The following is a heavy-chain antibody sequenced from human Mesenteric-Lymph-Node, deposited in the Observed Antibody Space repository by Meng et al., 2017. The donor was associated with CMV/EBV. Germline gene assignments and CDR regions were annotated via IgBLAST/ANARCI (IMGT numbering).Heavy chain of an antibody. V-gene: IGHV3-23*01. CDR3: AKDGRDWFVYFDL. CDR2: RRGSGGRK. D-gene: IGHD3-9*01. Sequence: AAWGLRLSGEAMGGEGKDQGKGGEGEKGRRGSGGRKEEEEGGKGRGTIWRDNSKNTLYLQMNSLRAEDTAVYYCAKDGRDWFVYFDLWGRGTLVTVSS. CDR1: GLRLSGEA. J-gene: IGHJ2*01.